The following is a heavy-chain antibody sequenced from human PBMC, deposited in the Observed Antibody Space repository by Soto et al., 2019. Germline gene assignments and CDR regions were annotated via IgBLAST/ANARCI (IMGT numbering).Heavy chain of an antibody. Sequence: VQLLESGGGLVQPGGSLRLSCAASGFTYSNYAMSWVRQAPGKGLEWVSGMSNSGSRTYYADSVKGRFIISRDNSKNTLYLQMNSLRPEDTAVYYCAQAYLDILTGYFGDYWGQGTLVSVSS. J-gene: IGHJ4*02. CDR3: AQAYLDILTGYFGDY. CDR2: MSNSGSRT. CDR1: GFTYSNYA. D-gene: IGHD3-9*01. V-gene: IGHV3-23*01.